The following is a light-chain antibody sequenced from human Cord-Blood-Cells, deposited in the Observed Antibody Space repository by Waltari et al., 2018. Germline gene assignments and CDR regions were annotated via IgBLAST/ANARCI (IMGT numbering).Light chain of an antibody. J-gene: IGKJ2*03. CDR3: QQSYSTPYS. Sequence: DIQMTQSPSSLSASVGDRVTITCRASQSISSYLNWYQQKPGKAPKLLIYAPSSLQSGVPSRFSGSGSGTDFTLTISSLQPEDFATDYCQQSYSTPYSFGQGTKLEIK. CDR2: APS. V-gene: IGKV1-39*01. CDR1: QSISSY.